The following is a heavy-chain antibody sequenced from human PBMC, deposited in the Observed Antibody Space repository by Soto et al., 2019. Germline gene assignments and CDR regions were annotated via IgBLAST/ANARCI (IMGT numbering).Heavy chain of an antibody. CDR3: AREFKEPAAIFGAFDI. CDR2: IKQDGSEK. D-gene: IGHD2-2*01. V-gene: IGHV3-7*01. CDR1: GFTFSSYW. J-gene: IGHJ3*02. Sequence: EVQLVESGGGLVQPGGSLRLSCAASGFTFSSYWMSWVRQAPGKGLEWVANIKQDGSEKYYVDSVKGRFTISRDNAKNSLYLQMNSLRAEDTAVYYCAREFKEPAAIFGAFDIWGQGTMVTVSS.